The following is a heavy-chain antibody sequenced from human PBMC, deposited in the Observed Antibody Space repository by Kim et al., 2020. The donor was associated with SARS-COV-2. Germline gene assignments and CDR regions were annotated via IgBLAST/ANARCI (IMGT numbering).Heavy chain of an antibody. D-gene: IGHD6-13*01. J-gene: IGHJ3*02. V-gene: IGHV5-51*01. CDR3: ARSTGYSTHPRAFDI. Sequence: PAFQGQVTISADTSISTAYLQWSSLKASDTAMYYCARSTGYSTHPRAFDIWGQGTMVTVSS.